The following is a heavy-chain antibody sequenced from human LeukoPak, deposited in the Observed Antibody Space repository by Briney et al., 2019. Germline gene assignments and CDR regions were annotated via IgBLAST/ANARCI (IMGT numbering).Heavy chain of an antibody. V-gene: IGHV3-11*06. CDR1: GFTFSDYY. D-gene: IGHD4-11*01. CDR2: ISSSSSYT. Sequence: GGSLRLSCAASGFTFSDYYMSWIRQAPGKGLEWVSCISSSSSYTNYADSVKGRFTISRDNAKNSLYLQMNSLRAEDTAVYYCARAPHYSNYGPYYYGMDVWGQGTTVTVSS. CDR3: ARAPHYSNYGPYYYGMDV. J-gene: IGHJ6*02.